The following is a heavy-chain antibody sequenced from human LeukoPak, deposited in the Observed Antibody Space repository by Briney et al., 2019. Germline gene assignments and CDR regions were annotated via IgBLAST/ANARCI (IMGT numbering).Heavy chain of an antibody. CDR1: GFTFTDYW. Sequence: PGGSLRLSCAASGFTFTDYWMHWVRQVRAKGLVWVSIINTDTRGTYYADSVKGRFTISRDNAKSTLYLQMDSLRAEDTAVYYCARAGAYHFDNWGQGTLVTVSS. CDR2: INTDTRGT. V-gene: IGHV3-74*01. J-gene: IGHJ4*02. CDR3: ARAGAYHFDN. D-gene: IGHD3-16*01.